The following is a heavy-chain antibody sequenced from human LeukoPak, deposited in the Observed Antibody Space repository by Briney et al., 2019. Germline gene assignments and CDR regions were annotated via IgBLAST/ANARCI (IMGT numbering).Heavy chain of an antibody. CDR1: GFTFSIYW. CDR2: IKQDGSQK. Sequence: GGSLRLSCAASGFTFSIYWMSWVRQAPGKGLEWVANIKQDGSQKYYVDSVKGRFTISRDNAKNSLYLQMNSLRAEDTAVYYCARDIDRNWFDPWGQGTLVTVSS. D-gene: IGHD1-26*01. CDR3: ARDIDRNWFDP. V-gene: IGHV3-7*01. J-gene: IGHJ5*02.